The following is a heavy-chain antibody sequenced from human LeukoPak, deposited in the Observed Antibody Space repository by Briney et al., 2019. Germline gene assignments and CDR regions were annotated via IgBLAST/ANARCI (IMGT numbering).Heavy chain of an antibody. CDR1: GGSISSSPYY. V-gene: IGHV4-39*02. D-gene: IGHD3-16*01. Sequence: SETPSLTCTVSGGSISSSPYYWGWIRQPPGKGLEWIGAISNTGVTYYNPSLRSRVTIFADTSKNHFSLNLRSVTAADTALYYCASAPRQASIGGLDYWGQGTLVTVSS. CDR2: ISNTGVT. J-gene: IGHJ4*02. CDR3: ASAPRQASIGGLDY.